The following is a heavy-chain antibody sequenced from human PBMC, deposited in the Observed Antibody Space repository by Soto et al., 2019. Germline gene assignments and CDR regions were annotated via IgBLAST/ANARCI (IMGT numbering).Heavy chain of an antibody. J-gene: IGHJ4*02. V-gene: IGHV3-23*01. CDR3: VRRPPHDY. CDR2: ISGSGDNT. Sequence: GGSLRLSCAASGFTFSSYAMNWVRQAPGKGLEWVSAISGSGDNTYYADSVKGRFTLSRDNSKNTLYLQMNSLRAEDTAVYYCVRRPPHDYWGQGTLVTVSS. CDR1: GFTFSSYA.